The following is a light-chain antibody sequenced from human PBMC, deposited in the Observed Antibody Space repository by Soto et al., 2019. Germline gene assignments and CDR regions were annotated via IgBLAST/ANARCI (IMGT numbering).Light chain of an antibody. Sequence: DIQMTQSPSYLFASVGDRVTITSRASSCIIRYLNWYQQKPGKAPKLLIYAASSLQGGVPSRFSGSGSGTDFTLTISSLQPEDFATYYCQQSYSSPHTFGQGTKLEIK. J-gene: IGKJ2*01. V-gene: IGKV1-39*01. CDR2: AAS. CDR3: QQSYSSPHT. CDR1: SCIIRY.